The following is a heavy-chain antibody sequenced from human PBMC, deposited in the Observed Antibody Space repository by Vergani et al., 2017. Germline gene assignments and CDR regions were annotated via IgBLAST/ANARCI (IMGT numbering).Heavy chain of an antibody. CDR2: VDPEDGET. J-gene: IGHJ6*02. CDR1: GYTFTDHY. Sequence: EVQLVQSGAEVKKPGATMKISCKVSGYTFTDHYMHWVKQAPGKGLEWMGLVDPEDGETIYAEKFKGRVTIAADTSTDTAHLELSSLRCEDTAVSYCATPQTVTTSGMEVWGQGTPVIVSS. V-gene: IGHV1-69-2*01. CDR3: ATPQTVTTSGMEV. D-gene: IGHD4-17*01.